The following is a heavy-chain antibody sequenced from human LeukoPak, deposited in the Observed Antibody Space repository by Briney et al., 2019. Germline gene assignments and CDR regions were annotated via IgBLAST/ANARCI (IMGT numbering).Heavy chain of an antibody. V-gene: IGHV1-2*02. CDR1: GYTLTGYY. Sequence: VASVKVSCKASGYTLTGYYMHWVRQAPGQGLEWMGWINPNSDDTNYAQKFQGRVTMTRDTSISTAYMELSRLTSDDTAVYYCARSNVVGVTSPWYFDYWGQGTLVTVSS. D-gene: IGHD2-15*01. CDR3: ARSNVVGVTSPWYFDY. J-gene: IGHJ4*02. CDR2: INPNSDDT.